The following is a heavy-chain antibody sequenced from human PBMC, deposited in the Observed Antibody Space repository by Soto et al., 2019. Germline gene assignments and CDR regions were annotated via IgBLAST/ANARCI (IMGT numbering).Heavy chain of an antibody. CDR3: ARDSEYSGLFDY. Sequence: GGSLRLSCAASGFTFSSYSINWVRQAPGKGLEWVSSISSSSYIYYADSVKGRFTISRDNAKNSLYLQMNSLRAEDTAVYYCARDSEYSGLFDYWGQRTLVTVSS. D-gene: IGHD5-12*01. V-gene: IGHV3-21*01. CDR1: GFTFSSYS. J-gene: IGHJ4*02. CDR2: ISSSSYI.